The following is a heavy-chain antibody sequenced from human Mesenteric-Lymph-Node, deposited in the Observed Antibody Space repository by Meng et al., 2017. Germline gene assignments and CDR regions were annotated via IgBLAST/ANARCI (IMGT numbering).Heavy chain of an antibody. D-gene: IGHD6-19*01. CDR2: IYYSGST. V-gene: IGHV4-31*03. J-gene: IGHJ4*02. CDR3: ARVSSGWDYFDY. CDR1: GGSVSSGGYY. Sequence: GHLQGSGPGLVKPSQILSLTCTVSGGSVSSGGYYWTWIRQHPGKGLEWFGHIYYSGSTFYNPSLKRRVIISIDTSKNQFSLNLRSVTAADTAVYYCARVSSGWDYFDYWGQGTLVTVSS.